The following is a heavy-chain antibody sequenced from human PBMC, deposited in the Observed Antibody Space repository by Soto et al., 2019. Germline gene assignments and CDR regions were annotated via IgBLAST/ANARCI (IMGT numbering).Heavy chain of an antibody. CDR3: AKTGPYDILTYWYFDL. Sequence: SETLLLTCIVSGDSISSSSYCWVWIRQPPGKGLEWIGSIYYSGTTYYNPSLESRVTISIDTSKNQFSLKVSSLTAADTAVYYCAKTGPYDILTYWYFDLWGRGTLVTVSS. D-gene: IGHD3-9*01. V-gene: IGHV4-39*01. J-gene: IGHJ2*01. CDR1: GDSISSSSYC. CDR2: IYYSGTT.